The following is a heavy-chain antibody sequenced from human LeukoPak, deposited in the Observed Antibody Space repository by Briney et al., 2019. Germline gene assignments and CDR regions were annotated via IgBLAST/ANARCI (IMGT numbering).Heavy chain of an antibody. V-gene: IGHV3-21*01. CDR2: ISGSGLYI. D-gene: IGHD6-13*01. CDR1: GFSFDKYT. Sequence: GGSLRLSCAASGFSFDKYTMNWVRQAPGRGLEWVSSISGSGLYIFYADSMKGRFTISRGNTKNSLYLQMDSLRAEDTSVYFCARGSFSSSWFEKYFFDSWGQGTLVTVSA. CDR3: ARGSFSSSWFEKYFFDS. J-gene: IGHJ4*02.